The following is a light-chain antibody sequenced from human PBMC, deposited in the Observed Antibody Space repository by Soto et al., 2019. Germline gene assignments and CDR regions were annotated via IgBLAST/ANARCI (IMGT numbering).Light chain of an antibody. CDR3: QQYYSYPRT. V-gene: IGKV1-5*01. J-gene: IGKJ1*01. Sequence: GDRVTITCRASQSISSWLAWYQQKPGKAPKFLIYDASNLESGVPSRFSGSGSGTDFTLTISCLQSEDFATYYCQQYYSYPRTFGQRTKVDIK. CDR1: QSISSW. CDR2: DAS.